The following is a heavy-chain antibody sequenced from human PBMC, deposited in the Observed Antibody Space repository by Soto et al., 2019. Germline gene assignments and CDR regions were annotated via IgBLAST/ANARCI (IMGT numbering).Heavy chain of an antibody. Sequence: ASVKVSCKASGYIFTGYFIQWLRQAPGQGLEWMGWINPNTSATNYAQKFQGRVTMTRDTSLGAAYMELTSLRPDDTALYYCERITWGR. V-gene: IGHV1-2*02. CDR3: ERIT. CDR1: GYIFTGYF. CDR2: INPNTSAT. J-gene: IGHJ2*01.